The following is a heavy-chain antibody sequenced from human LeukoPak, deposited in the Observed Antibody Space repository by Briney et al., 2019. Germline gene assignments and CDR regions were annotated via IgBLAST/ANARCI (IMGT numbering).Heavy chain of an antibody. V-gene: IGHV1-18*04. CDR2: ISVYNGET. J-gene: IGHJ4*02. CDR3: ARDPDGDPDFDH. CDR1: GYTFTTYG. D-gene: IGHD4-17*01. Sequence: ASVKVSCKASGYTFTTYGISWVRQAPGQGLEWMGWISVYNGETNYAQKLQGRVTLTTDTSTSTAYMELRSLTSDDTAVYYCARDPDGDPDFDHWGQGTLVTVSS.